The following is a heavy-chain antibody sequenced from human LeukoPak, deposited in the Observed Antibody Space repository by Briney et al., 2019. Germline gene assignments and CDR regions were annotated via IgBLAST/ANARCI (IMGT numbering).Heavy chain of an antibody. D-gene: IGHD3-9*01. V-gene: IGHV4-39*07. J-gene: IGHJ3*02. CDR1: GGSISSSSYY. Sequence: PSETLSLTCTVSGGSISSSSYYWGWIRQPPGKGLEWIGSIYYSGSTYYNPSLKSRVTISVDTSKNQFSLKLSSVTAADTAVYYCASTSDYWLNVFDIWGQGTMVTVSS. CDR2: IYYSGST. CDR3: ASTSDYWLNVFDI.